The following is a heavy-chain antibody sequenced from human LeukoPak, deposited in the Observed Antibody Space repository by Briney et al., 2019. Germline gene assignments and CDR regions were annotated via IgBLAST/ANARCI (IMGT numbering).Heavy chain of an antibody. CDR1: GYTFTKYA. Sequence: ASVKVSCKASGYTFTKYAVNWVRQAPGQGLQWMGWINPNSGGTNYAQKFQGRVTMTRDTSISTAYMELSRLRSDDTAVYYCARLPPSRAFDIWGQGTMVTVSS. V-gene: IGHV1-2*02. CDR2: INPNSGGT. CDR3: ARLPPSRAFDI. D-gene: IGHD2-15*01. J-gene: IGHJ3*02.